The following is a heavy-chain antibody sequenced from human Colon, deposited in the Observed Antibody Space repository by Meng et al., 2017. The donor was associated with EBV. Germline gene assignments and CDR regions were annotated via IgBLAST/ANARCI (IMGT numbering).Heavy chain of an antibody. V-gene: IGHV4-30-4*01. Sequence: QVQPQSGGPRPLQSSQPPSPLCAVSDCFITSGGYCWTWIRQPPGEGLGWIGYIFYTGSTYYKPPLKSRVTISLDTSKNQFSLKLSAVTAADTAVYYCARDQIGGDGWFDPWGRGTLVTVSS. D-gene: IGHD3-10*01. CDR3: ARDQIGGDGWFDP. J-gene: IGHJ5*02. CDR1: DCFITSGGYC. CDR2: IFYTGST.